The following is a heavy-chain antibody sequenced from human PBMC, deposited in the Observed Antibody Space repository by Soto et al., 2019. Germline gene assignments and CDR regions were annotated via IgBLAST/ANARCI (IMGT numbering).Heavy chain of an antibody. CDR1: GDRVSSNTAS. CDR3: SQGNNRGPKTDYAFEP. Sequence: SQTLSLTCAILGDRVSSNTASWNWIRQFPSRGLDRLGRTYFRSKWYNDYAVPVKSRLIINPDTSNNQYSLHLNSLTPEYTAQFFCSQGNNRGPKTDYAFEPWGEGIMVTFSS. J-gene: IGHJ5*02. CDR2: TYFRSKWYN. D-gene: IGHD4-17*01. V-gene: IGHV6-1*01.